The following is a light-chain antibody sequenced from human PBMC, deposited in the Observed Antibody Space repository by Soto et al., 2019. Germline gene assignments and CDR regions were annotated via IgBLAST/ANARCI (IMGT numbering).Light chain of an antibody. J-gene: IGKJ4*01. CDR2: DAS. Sequence: EIVLTQSPATLSLSPGERATLSCRASQSVSSYLAWYQQKPGQAPRLLIYDASNRATGIPARFSGSVSGTDFTLTISSLEPEDFAVYYCQQRSNWPPLTFGGGPKVEIK. V-gene: IGKV3-11*01. CDR3: QQRSNWPPLT. CDR1: QSVSSY.